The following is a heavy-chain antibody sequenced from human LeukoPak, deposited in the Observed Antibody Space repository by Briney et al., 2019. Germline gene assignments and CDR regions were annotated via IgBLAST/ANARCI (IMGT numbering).Heavy chain of an antibody. CDR2: IYYSGST. CDR1: GGSISSSNYY. Sequence: PSETLSLTCTVSGGSISSSNYYWGWIRQPPGKGLECIGSIYYSGSTYYNPSLKSRVSISVDTSKNQFSLKLSSVTAADTAVYYCARVRSYYYYYMDVWGKGTTVTVSS. J-gene: IGHJ6*03. V-gene: IGHV4-39*01. CDR3: ARVRSYYYYYMDV.